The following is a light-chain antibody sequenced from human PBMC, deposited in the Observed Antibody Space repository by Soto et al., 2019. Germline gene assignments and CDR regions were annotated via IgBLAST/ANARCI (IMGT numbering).Light chain of an antibody. V-gene: IGKV2-28*01. Sequence: IVMTQSPLSLSVTPGEPASISCRSSQSLLHTSGHTYLHWFLQKPGQSPQLLIYLSFNRASGVPDRFSGSGSGTXXXXXXSXXEAEDVGVYXXMHALQTPYTFGQGTKLEIK. CDR3: MHALQTPYT. CDR2: LSF. CDR1: QSLLHTSGHTY. J-gene: IGKJ2*01.